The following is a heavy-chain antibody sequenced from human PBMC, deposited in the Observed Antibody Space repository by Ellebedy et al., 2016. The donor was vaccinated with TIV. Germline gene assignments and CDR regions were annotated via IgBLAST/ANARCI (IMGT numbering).Heavy chain of an antibody. CDR3: ATEIPVAARIEF. D-gene: IGHD6-19*01. CDR1: GGSINSRGCS. V-gene: IGHV4-39*02. J-gene: IGHJ4*02. Sequence: MPSETLSLTCSVSGGSINSRGCSWDWIRQPPGKGLEWIGSISDSGSTFYNPSLKSRVRISVETSKNQFSLKLRSVTAADTAVYYCATEIPVAARIEFWGQGALVTVSS. CDR2: ISDSGST.